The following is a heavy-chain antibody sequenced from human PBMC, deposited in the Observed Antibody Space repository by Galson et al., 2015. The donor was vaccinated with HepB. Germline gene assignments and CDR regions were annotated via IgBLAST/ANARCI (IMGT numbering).Heavy chain of an antibody. CDR1: GFTFSNAW. J-gene: IGHJ6*02. CDR2: IKSKTDGGTT. V-gene: IGHV3-15*01. D-gene: IGHD2-2*01. Sequence: SLRLSCAASGFTFSNAWMSWVRQAPGKGLEWVGRIKSKTDGGTTDYAAPVKGRFTISRDDSKNTLYLQMNSLKTEDTAVYYCTTIYCSSTSCHTEFYYYYGMDVWGQGTTVTVSS. CDR3: TTIYCSSTSCHTEFYYYYGMDV.